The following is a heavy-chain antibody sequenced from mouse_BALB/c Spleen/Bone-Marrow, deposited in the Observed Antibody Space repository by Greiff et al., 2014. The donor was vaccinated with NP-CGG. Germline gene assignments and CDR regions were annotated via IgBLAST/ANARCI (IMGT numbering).Heavy chain of an antibody. CDR1: GFNINGTY. J-gene: IGHJ3*01. V-gene: IGHV14-3*02. D-gene: IGHD2-3*01. Sequence: VPLKESGAELVKPGASVKLSCKASGFNINGTYMRWVKQRPGQGLEWIGRIDPANGNTKYDPKFQGKATITADTSSNTAYLQLSSLSAEDAAVYYCAMIGTGAWFAYWGQGTLVAVSA. CDR3: AMIGTGAWFAY. CDR2: IDPANGNT.